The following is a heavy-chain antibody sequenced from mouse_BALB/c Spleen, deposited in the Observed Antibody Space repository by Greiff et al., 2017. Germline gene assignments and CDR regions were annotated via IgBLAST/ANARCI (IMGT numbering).Heavy chain of an antibody. Sequence: VQLQQSGAELVKPGASVKLSCKASGYTFTSYYMYWVKQRPGQGLEWIGEINPSNGGTNFNEKFKSKATLTVDKSSSTAYMQLSSLTSEDSAIYYCTRSWLLWYLYAMDYWGQGTSVTVSS. CDR3: TRSWLLWYLYAMDY. CDR1: GYTFTSYY. D-gene: IGHD2-1*01. V-gene: IGHV1S81*02. CDR2: INPSNGGT. J-gene: IGHJ4*01.